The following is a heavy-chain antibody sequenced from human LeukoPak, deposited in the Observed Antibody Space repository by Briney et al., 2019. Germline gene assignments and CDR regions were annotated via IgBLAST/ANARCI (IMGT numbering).Heavy chain of an antibody. J-gene: IGHJ4*02. D-gene: IGHD2-15*01. Sequence: GGTLRLSCAASGFTFSNYWMQWVRQAPRKGLVWVSRINSDGSITTYADSVKGRFTVSRDNAKNTLFLQMNSLRDEDTAVYYCARGGYCSGGSCYRGFDSWGQGTLVTVSS. V-gene: IGHV3-74*03. CDR3: ARGGYCSGGSCYRGFDS. CDR2: INSDGSIT. CDR1: GFTFSNYW.